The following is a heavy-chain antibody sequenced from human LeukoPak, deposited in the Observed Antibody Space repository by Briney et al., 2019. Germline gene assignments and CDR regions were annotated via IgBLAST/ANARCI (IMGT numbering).Heavy chain of an antibody. Sequence: XGSLRLSCAAXGFSFXSYWMTWVRQAPGKGLEWVANVREDGGLVNYLDSVKGRFTISRDNSKNSVYLQMNSLRAEDTAVYYCARDLPWGYFDYWGQGTLVTVSS. CDR3: ARDLPWGYFDY. J-gene: IGHJ4*02. CDR1: GFSFXSYW. D-gene: IGHD7-27*01. V-gene: IGHV3-7*01. CDR2: VREDGGLV.